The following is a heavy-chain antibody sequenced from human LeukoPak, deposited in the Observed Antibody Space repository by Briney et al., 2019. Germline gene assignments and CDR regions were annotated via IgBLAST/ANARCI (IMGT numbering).Heavy chain of an antibody. Sequence: GGSLRLSCAASGFTFSSYAMHWVRQAPGKGLEWVAVISYDGSNKYYADSVKGRFTISRDNSKNTLYLQMNSLRAEDTAVYSCASRKYYFDYWGQGTLVTVSS. V-gene: IGHV3-30-3*01. J-gene: IGHJ4*02. CDR2: ISYDGSNK. CDR3: ASRKYYFDY. D-gene: IGHD1-14*01. CDR1: GFTFSSYA.